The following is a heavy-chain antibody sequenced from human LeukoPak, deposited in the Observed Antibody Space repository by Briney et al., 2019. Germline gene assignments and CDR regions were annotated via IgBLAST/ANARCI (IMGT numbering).Heavy chain of an antibody. CDR1: GGTFSRYA. CDR3: ARDHIVVVPARSYYYYGMDV. D-gene: IGHD2-2*01. CDR2: IIPILGIA. J-gene: IGHJ6*02. V-gene: IGHV1-69*04. Sequence: SVKVCCKASGGTFSRYAISWVRQAPGQGLEWMGRIIPILGIANYAQKFQGRVTITADKSTSTAYMELSSLRSEDTAVYYCARDHIVVVPARSYYYYGMDVWGQGTTVTVSS.